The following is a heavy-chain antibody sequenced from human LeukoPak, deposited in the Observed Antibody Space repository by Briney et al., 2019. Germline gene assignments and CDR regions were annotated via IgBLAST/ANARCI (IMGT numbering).Heavy chain of an antibody. CDR1: GGPISSYY. CDR3: AGLSGSYFSPDY. V-gene: IGHV4-59*01. Sequence: SETLSLTCTVSGGPISSYYWSWIRQPPGKGLEWIGYIYYSGSTNYNPSLKSRVTISVDTSKNQFSLKLSSVTAADTAVYYCAGLSGSYFSPDYWGQGTLVTVSS. D-gene: IGHD1-26*01. J-gene: IGHJ4*02. CDR2: IYYSGST.